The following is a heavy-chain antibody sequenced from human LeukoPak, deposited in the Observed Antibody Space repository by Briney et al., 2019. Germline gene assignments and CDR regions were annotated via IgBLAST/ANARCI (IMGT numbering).Heavy chain of an antibody. CDR2: IWYDGSNK. D-gene: IGHD1-20*01. Sequence: GGSLRLSCAASGFTFSTYPMHWVRQAPGKGLEWVAVIWYDGSNKYYADSVKGRFTISRDNSKNTLYLQMNSLRAEDTAVYYCARSYNWNDSQGLDYWGQGTLVTVSS. CDR1: GFTFSTYP. V-gene: IGHV3-33*08. CDR3: ARSYNWNDSQGLDY. J-gene: IGHJ4*02.